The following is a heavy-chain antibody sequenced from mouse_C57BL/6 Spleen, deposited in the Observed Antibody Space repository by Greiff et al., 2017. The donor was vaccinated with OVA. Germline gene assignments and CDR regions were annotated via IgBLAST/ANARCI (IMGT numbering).Heavy chain of an antibody. CDR3: ARKEDYYGSTWFAY. CDR2: IYPGSGST. Sequence: VQLQQPGAELVKPGASVKMSCKASGYTFTSYWITWVKQRPGQGLEWIGDIYPGSGSTNYNEKFKSKATLTVDTSSSTAHMQLSSLTSEDSAVYYCARKEDYYGSTWFAYWGQGTLVTVSA. V-gene: IGHV1-55*01. CDR1: GYTFTSYW. J-gene: IGHJ3*01. D-gene: IGHD1-1*01.